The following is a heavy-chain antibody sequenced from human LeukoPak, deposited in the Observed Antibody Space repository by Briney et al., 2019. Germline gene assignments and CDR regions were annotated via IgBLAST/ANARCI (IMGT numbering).Heavy chain of an antibody. CDR3: ARHLNNCGDDCYIFDY. CDR1: GGSINTYF. Sequence: SETVSLTCTVSGGSINTYFWSRIRQPPGKGLEWMGYIYYSGSTNYNPSLKSRVTISVDTSKNQFSLRVSSVTAADTAVYYCARHLNNCGDDCYIFDYWGQGPLVTVSS. J-gene: IGHJ4*02. V-gene: IGHV4-59*08. CDR2: IYYSGST. D-gene: IGHD2-21*01.